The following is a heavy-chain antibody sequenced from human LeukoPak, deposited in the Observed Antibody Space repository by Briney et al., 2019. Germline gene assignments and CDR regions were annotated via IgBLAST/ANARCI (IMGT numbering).Heavy chain of an antibody. Sequence: SETLSLTCTVSGGSISGYYWSWIRQPPGKGLEWIGYILSSGSTNYNPSLKSRVTISEDTSVNQFSLKLSSVAAADTAVYYCARHYYDRSDSYSFDYWGQGTLVTVSS. V-gene: IGHV4-59*08. J-gene: IGHJ4*02. CDR3: ARHYYDRSDSYSFDY. D-gene: IGHD3-22*01. CDR1: GGSISGYY. CDR2: ILSSGST.